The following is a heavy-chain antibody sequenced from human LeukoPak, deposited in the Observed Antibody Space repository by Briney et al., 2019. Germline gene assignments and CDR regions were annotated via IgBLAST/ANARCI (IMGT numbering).Heavy chain of an antibody. CDR3: ARGPKYYYDSSGYYWGAFDI. CDR1: GGSISSYY. CDR2: IYYSGST. J-gene: IGHJ3*02. D-gene: IGHD3-22*01. V-gene: IGHV4-59*01. Sequence: SETLSLTCTVSGGSISSYYWSWIRQPPGKGLEWIGYIYYSGSTNYNPSLKGRVTISVDTSKNQFSLKLSSVTAADTAVYYCARGPKYYYDSSGYYWGAFDIWGQGTMVTVSS.